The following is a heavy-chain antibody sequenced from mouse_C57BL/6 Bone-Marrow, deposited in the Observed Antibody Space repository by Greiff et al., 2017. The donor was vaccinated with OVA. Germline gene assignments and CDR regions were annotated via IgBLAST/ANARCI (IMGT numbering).Heavy chain of an antibody. CDR2: IDPEDGET. V-gene: IGHV14-2*01. CDR3: AGRTGTRYYFDY. J-gene: IGHJ2*01. CDR1: GFNIKDYY. D-gene: IGHD4-1*01. Sequence: VQLKESGAELVKPGASVKLSCTASGFNIKDYYMHWVKQRTEQGLEWIGRIDPEDGETKYAPKFQGKATITADTSSNTAYLQLSSLTSEDTAVYYCAGRTGTRYYFDYWGQGTTLTVSS.